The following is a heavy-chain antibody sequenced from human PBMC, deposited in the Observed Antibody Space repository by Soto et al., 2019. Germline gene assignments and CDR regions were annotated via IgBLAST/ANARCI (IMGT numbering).Heavy chain of an antibody. CDR1: GYTFSSYD. J-gene: IGHJ4*02. CDR2: MNIHKGNT. CDR3: ARDPGSAMFDH. D-gene: IGHD2-15*01. V-gene: IGHV1-18*04. Sequence: ASVKVSCKASGYTFSSYDISWARQAPGQGLEWMGGMNIHKGNTNYAQILQGRVTMTADTSKSTAYMELRSLRSDDTAVYYCARDPGSAMFDHWGQGTLVTVSA.